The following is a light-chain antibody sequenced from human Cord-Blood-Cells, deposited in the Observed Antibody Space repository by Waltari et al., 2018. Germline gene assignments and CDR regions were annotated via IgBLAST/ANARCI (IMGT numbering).Light chain of an antibody. CDR3: QQSYSTPRT. Sequence: DIQMTQSPSSLSAFVGDRCTITCRASQSISSYLNWYQQKPGKAPKPLIYAASSLQSGVPSRFSGSGSGTDFTLTISSLQPEDFATYYCQQSYSTPRTFGQGTKVEIK. J-gene: IGKJ1*01. V-gene: IGKV1-39*01. CDR1: QSISSY. CDR2: AAS.